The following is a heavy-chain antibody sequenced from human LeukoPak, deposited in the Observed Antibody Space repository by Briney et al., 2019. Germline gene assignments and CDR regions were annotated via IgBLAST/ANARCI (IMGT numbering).Heavy chain of an antibody. CDR1: GFTFSSYA. CDR3: AKDLPPYYYDSSGHGPFDY. Sequence: PGGSLRLSCAASGFTFSSYAMSWVRQAPGKGLEWVSAISGSGGSTYYADSVKGRFTISRDNSKNTLYLQMNSLRAEDTAVYYCAKDLPPYYYDSSGHGPFDYWGQGTLVTVSS. J-gene: IGHJ4*02. D-gene: IGHD3-22*01. V-gene: IGHV3-23*01. CDR2: ISGSGGST.